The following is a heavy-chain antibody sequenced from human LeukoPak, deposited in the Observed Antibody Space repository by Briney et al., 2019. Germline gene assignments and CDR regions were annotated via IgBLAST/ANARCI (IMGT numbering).Heavy chain of an antibody. Sequence: GGSLRLSCAASGFTFSSYGMHWVRQAPGKGLEWVAVISYDGSNKYYADSVKGRFTISRDNSKNTLYLQMNSLRAEDTAVYYCARDGSYYYGSGSYFGPYYYGMDVWGQGTTVTVSS. V-gene: IGHV3-30*03. CDR2: ISYDGSNK. CDR1: GFTFSSYG. J-gene: IGHJ6*02. CDR3: ARDGSYYYGSGSYFGPYYYGMDV. D-gene: IGHD3-10*01.